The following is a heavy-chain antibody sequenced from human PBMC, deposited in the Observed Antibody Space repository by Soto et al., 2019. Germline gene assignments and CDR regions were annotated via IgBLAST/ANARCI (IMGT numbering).Heavy chain of an antibody. J-gene: IGHJ5*02. V-gene: IGHV1-46*01. CDR1: GYTFTSYY. CDR3: ARDVAAAGTDTWFDP. CDR2: INPSGGST. D-gene: IGHD6-13*01. Sequence: ASVKVSCKASGYTFTSYYMHWVRQAPGQGLEWMGIINPSGGSTSYAQKFQGRVTMTRDTSTSTVYMELSSLRSEDTAVYYCARDVAAAGTDTWFDPWGQGTLVTVSS.